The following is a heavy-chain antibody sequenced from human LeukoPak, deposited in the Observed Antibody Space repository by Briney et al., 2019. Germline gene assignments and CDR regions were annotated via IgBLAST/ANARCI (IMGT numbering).Heavy chain of an antibody. D-gene: IGHD2-15*01. CDR3: ARGSCSGVSCSRAELLYYGMDV. CDR1: GYTFTSYD. CDR2: MNPNSGNT. Sequence: GASVKVSCKASGYTFTSYDINWVRQATGQGLEWMGWMNPNSGNTGYAQKFQGRVTMTRNTSISTAYMELSSLRSEDTAVDYCARGSCSGVSCSRAELLYYGMDVWGQGTTVTVSS. J-gene: IGHJ6*02. V-gene: IGHV1-8*01.